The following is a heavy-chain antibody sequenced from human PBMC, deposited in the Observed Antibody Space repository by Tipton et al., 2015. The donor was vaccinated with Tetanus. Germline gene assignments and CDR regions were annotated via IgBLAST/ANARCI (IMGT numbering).Heavy chain of an antibody. CDR3: ARCNDYGSLTPIDL. D-gene: IGHD4-17*01. CDR1: GYTFTGYY. V-gene: IGHV1-2*02. J-gene: IGHJ5*02. Sequence: QLVQSGPEVKKPGASVKVSCKASGYTFTGYYMHWVGQAPGQGLEWMGWINPNSGGTNYAQKFQGRVTMTRDTPISTAYMEVSRLRSDDTAIYYCARCNDYGSLTPIDLWGPGTRVTVSS. CDR2: INPNSGGT.